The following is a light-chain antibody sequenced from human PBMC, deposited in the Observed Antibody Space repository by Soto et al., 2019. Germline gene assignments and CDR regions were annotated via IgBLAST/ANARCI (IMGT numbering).Light chain of an antibody. Sequence: QSVLTQPASVSGSPGQSITISCTGTRNYNLVSWYQQHPGRAPKLMIYEDTKRPSGFSDRFSGSKSGNTASLTISGLRAEDEASYHCCSYGNAATTVVFGGGTKVTVL. CDR1: RNYNL. CDR2: EDT. CDR3: CSYGNAATTVV. V-gene: IGLV2-23*01. J-gene: IGLJ2*01.